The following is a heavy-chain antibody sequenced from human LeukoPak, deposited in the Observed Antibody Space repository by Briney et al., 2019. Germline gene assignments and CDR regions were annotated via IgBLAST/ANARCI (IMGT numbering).Heavy chain of an antibody. Sequence: ASVKVSCKVSGYTLTELSMHWVRQAPGKGLEWMGGFDPEDGETIYAQKFQGRVTMTEDTSTDTAYIELSSLRSEDTAVYYCATDREGSYPRGHFDLWGRGTLVTVSS. J-gene: IGHJ2*01. CDR2: FDPEDGET. CDR1: GYTLTELS. V-gene: IGHV1-24*01. D-gene: IGHD3-16*02. CDR3: ATDREGSYPRGHFDL.